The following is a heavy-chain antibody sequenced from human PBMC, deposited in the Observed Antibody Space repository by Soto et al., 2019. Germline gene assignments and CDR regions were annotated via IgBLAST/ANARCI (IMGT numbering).Heavy chain of an antibody. CDR3: ARVSSSSWWEYDY. D-gene: IGHD6-13*01. V-gene: IGHV3-21*01. J-gene: IGHJ4*02. CDR1: GFTFSSYS. CDR2: ISSSSSYI. Sequence: PGGSLRLSCAASGFTFSSYSMNWVRQAPGKGLEWVSSISSSSSYIYYADSVKGRFTISRDNAKNSLYLQMNSLRAEDTAVYYCARVSSSSWWEYDYWGQGTLVTVSS.